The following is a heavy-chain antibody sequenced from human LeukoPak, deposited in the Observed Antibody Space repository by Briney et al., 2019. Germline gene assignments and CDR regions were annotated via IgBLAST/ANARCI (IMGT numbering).Heavy chain of an antibody. V-gene: IGHV3-21*01. CDR2: ISSSSSYI. CDR3: ARDGEYSGYDWGNDY. CDR1: GFTFCSYS. Sequence: GGSLRLSCAASGFTFCSYSMNWVRQAPGKGLEWVSSISSSSSYIYYADSVKGRFTISRDNAKNSLYLQMNSLRAEDTAVYYCARDGEYSGYDWGNDYWGQGTLVTVSS. J-gene: IGHJ4*02. D-gene: IGHD5-12*01.